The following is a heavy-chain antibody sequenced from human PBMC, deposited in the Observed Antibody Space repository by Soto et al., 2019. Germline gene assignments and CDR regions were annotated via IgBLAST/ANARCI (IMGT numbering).Heavy chain of an antibody. Sequence: PGGSLRLSCAASGFTFSSYSMNWVRQAPGKGLEWVSYISSSSSTIYYADSVKGRFTISRDNAKNSLYLQMNSLRAEDTAVYYCARVERMYYYGSGSSLHTKATTYYYYYYMDVWGKGTTVTVSS. CDR2: ISSSSSTI. CDR1: GFTFSSYS. V-gene: IGHV3-48*01. D-gene: IGHD3-10*01. J-gene: IGHJ6*03. CDR3: ARVERMYYYGSGSSLHTKATTYYYYYYMDV.